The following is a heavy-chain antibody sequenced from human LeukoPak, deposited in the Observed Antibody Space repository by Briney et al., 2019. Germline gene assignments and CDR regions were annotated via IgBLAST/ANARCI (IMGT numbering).Heavy chain of an antibody. V-gene: IGHV3-30-3*01. D-gene: IGHD4-23*01. J-gene: IGHJ6*02. CDR2: ISYDGSNK. CDR1: GFTFSSYA. Sequence: GGSLRLSCAASGFTFSSYAMHWVRQAPGKGLEWVAVISYDGSNKYYADSVKGRFTIFRDNSKNTLYLQMNSLRAEDTAVYYCARVYGGNSPYYYYGMDVWGQGTTVTVSS. CDR3: ARVYGGNSPYYYYGMDV.